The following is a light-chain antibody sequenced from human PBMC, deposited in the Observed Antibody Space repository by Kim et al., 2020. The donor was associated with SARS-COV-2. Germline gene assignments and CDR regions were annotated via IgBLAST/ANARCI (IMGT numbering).Light chain of an antibody. CDR3: QVWDSNTAV. CDR2: KDN. J-gene: IGLJ3*02. CDR1: NIGTKN. V-gene: IGLV3-9*01. Sequence: SVALGQTATITCGGSNIGTKNVHWYQQRPGQAPVVVIYKDNNRPSGIPERFSGSNSGNTATLTISRAQAGDEADYYCQVWDSNTAVFGGGTQLTVL.